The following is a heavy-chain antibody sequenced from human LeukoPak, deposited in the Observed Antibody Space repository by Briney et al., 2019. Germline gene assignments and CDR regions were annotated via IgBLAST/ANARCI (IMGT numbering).Heavy chain of an antibody. CDR3: ARRGGHSWDVGNWFDP. Sequence: SETLSLTCLVSGGSIRTTSFWGWIRQPPGMGLEWIASASHSGINYYNPSLRSRVIVSADTSKNQFSLRLTSVTAADTAVYYCARRGGHSWDVGNWFDPWGQGILVTVSS. J-gene: IGHJ5*02. CDR2: ASHSGIN. V-gene: IGHV4-39*01. CDR1: GGSIRTTSF. D-gene: IGHD6-13*01.